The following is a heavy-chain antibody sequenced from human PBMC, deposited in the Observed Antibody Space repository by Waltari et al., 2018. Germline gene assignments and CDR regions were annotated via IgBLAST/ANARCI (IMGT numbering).Heavy chain of an antibody. J-gene: IGHJ5*02. Sequence: EVQLVQSGAEVKKPGATVKISCKVSGYTFTDYYMHWVQQAPGKGLEWMGLVDPEDGETIYAGKFQGRVTITADTSTDTAYMELSSLRSEDTAVYYCATDPGRGVVVPAAILGWFDPWGQGTLVTVSS. CDR2: VDPEDGET. V-gene: IGHV1-69-2*01. D-gene: IGHD2-2*02. CDR1: GYTFTDYY. CDR3: ATDPGRGVVVPAAILGWFDP.